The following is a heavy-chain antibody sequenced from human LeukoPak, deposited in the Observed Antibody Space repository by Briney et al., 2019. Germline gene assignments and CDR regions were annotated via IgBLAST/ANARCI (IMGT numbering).Heavy chain of an antibody. V-gene: IGHV4-61*02. CDR2: IYTSGST. CDR1: GGSISSGSYY. Sequence: SETLSLTCTVSGGSISSGSYYWSWIRQPAGKGLEWIGRIYTSGSTNYNPSLKSRVTISVDTSKNQFSLKLSSVTAADTAVYYCARGGWFGESNDYWGQGTLVTVSS. J-gene: IGHJ4*02. D-gene: IGHD3-10*01. CDR3: ARGGWFGESNDY.